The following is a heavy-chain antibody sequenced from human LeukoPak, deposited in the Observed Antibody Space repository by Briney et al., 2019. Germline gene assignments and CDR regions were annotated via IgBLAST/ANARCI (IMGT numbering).Heavy chain of an antibody. V-gene: IGHV1-2*02. CDR2: INPNSGGT. D-gene: IGHD3-16*01. J-gene: IGHJ5*02. CDR1: GYIFTGYY. Sequence: ASVKVSCKASGYIFTGYYMHWVRQAPGQGLEWMGCINPNSGGTNYAQKFQGRVTKTRDTSISTAYMELSRLRSDDTAVYYCARTYYDYVWGSLAWFDPWGQGTLVTVSS. CDR3: ARTYYDYVWGSLAWFDP.